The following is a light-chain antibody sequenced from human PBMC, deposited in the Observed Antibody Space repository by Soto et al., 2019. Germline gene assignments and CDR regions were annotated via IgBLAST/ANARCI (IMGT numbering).Light chain of an antibody. V-gene: IGLV2-18*02. CDR3: SSYTSSSTLV. Sequence: SALTQPPSVSGSPGQSVTISCTGTSSDVGSYNRVSWYQQPPDTAPKLMIYEVSNRPSGVPDRFSGSKSGNTASLTISGLQAEDEADYYCSSYTSSSTLVFGGGTKLTVL. CDR1: SSDVGSYNR. CDR2: EVS. J-gene: IGLJ3*02.